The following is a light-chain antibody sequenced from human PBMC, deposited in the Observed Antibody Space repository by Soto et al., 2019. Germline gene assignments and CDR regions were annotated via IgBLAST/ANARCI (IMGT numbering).Light chain of an antibody. CDR3: QQYNNWPFT. CDR1: QSVGSN. J-gene: IGKJ4*01. Sequence: EVVMTQSPATLSASPGDRATVSCRASQSVGSNLAWYQQKPGQAPRLLMYGASTWATGVPARFSGSESGTDITLTISSLQSEDSAVYYCQQYNNWPFTFGGGTKVEIK. CDR2: GAS. V-gene: IGKV3-15*01.